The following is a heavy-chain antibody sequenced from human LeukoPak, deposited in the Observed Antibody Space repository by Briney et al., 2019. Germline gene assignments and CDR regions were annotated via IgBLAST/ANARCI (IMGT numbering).Heavy chain of an antibody. Sequence: GASVKVSCKASGYTFTSYGIIWVRQAPGQGLEWMGWISAYNGNTNYAQKLEGRVTMTTDTSTSTAYMELRSLRSDDTAVYYCARGVGYYDSSGRAFDYWGQGTLVTVSS. D-gene: IGHD3-22*01. CDR3: ARGVGYYDSSGRAFDY. CDR2: ISAYNGNT. CDR1: GYTFTSYG. V-gene: IGHV1-18*01. J-gene: IGHJ4*02.